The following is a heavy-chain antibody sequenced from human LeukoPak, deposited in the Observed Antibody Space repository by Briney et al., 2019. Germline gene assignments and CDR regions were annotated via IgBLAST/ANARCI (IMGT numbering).Heavy chain of an antibody. Sequence: GGSLRLSCAASGFTFSSHSIHWVRQAPGKGLEWVALISYDGGNKYYADSVEGRFTISRDNSKNTLYLQVNSLRGEDTGVYYCARDNGYRNGHAFDFWGQGTLVTASS. J-gene: IGHJ4*02. CDR1: GFTFSSHS. CDR3: ARDNGYRNGHAFDF. V-gene: IGHV3-30-3*01. CDR2: ISYDGGNK. D-gene: IGHD5-18*01.